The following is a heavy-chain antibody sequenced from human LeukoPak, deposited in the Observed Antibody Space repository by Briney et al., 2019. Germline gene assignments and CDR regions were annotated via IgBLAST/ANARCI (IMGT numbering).Heavy chain of an antibody. CDR1: GGSISSGDYY. Sequence: PSQTLSLTCTVSGGSISSGDYYWSWIRQPPGKGLEWIGYIYYSGSTYYNPSLKSRVTISVGTSKNQFSLKLSSVTAADTAVYYCARTYCSSTSCYTFDYWGQGTLVTVSS. CDR2: IYYSGST. D-gene: IGHD2-2*02. V-gene: IGHV4-30-4*08. J-gene: IGHJ4*02. CDR3: ARTYCSSTSCYTFDY.